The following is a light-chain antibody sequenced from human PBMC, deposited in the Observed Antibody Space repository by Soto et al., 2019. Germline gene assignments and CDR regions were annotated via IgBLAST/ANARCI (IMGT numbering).Light chain of an antibody. CDR3: CSYAGSYTHV. J-gene: IGLJ1*01. V-gene: IGLV2-11*01. CDR1: SSDVCGYNY. Sequence: QSALTQPRSVSGSPGQSVTISCTGTSSDVCGYNYVSWYQQHPGKAPKLMIYDVSKRPSGVPDRFSGSKSGNTASLTISGLQAEDEAGYYCCSYAGSYTHVFGTGTKVTVL. CDR2: DVS.